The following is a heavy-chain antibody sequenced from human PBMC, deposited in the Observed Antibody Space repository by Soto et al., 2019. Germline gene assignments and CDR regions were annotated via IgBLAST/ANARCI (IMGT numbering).Heavy chain of an antibody. V-gene: IGHV3-64D*06. CDR1: GFTFSSYA. J-gene: IGHJ3*02. CDR3: VKDRRYYDSSGYYYHAFDI. Sequence: LRLSCSASGFTFSSYAMHWVRQAPGKGLEYVSAISSNGGSTYYADSVKGRFTISRDNSKNTLYLQMSSLRAEDTAVYYCVKDRRYYDSSGYYYHAFDIWGQGTMVTVSS. CDR2: ISSNGGST. D-gene: IGHD3-22*01.